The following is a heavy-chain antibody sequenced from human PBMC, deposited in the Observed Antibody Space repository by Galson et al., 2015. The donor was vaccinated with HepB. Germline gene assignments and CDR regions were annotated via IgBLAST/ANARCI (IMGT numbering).Heavy chain of an antibody. CDR3: ARELSGYSYDSDY. Sequence: SLKLSCTASGFTFTSYGMNWVRQAPGKGLEWVSSISSSSSNTYYADTVKGRFTIARDNAKNSLYLQMNSLRAEDTAVYYCARELSGYSYDSDYWGQGTLVTVSS. V-gene: IGHV3-21*04. D-gene: IGHD3-3*01. J-gene: IGHJ4*02. CDR2: ISSSSSNT. CDR1: GFTFTSYG.